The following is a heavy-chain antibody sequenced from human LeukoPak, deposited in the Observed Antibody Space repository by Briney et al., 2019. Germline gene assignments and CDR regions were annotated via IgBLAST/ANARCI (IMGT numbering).Heavy chain of an antibody. J-gene: IGHJ4*02. Sequence: PTGGSLRLSCAASGFTFSSYGMHWVRQAPGKGLEWVAVISYDGSYKYYADSVKGRFTISRDNSKNTLYLQLNSLRGEDTAVYYCARARAIFGVLRLPPDYWGQGTLVTVSS. V-gene: IGHV3-30*03. CDR3: ARARAIFGVLRLPPDY. CDR2: ISYDGSYK. CDR1: GFTFSSYG. D-gene: IGHD3-3*01.